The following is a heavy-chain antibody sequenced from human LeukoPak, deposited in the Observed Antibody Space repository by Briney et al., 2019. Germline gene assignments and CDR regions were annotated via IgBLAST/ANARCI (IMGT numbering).Heavy chain of an antibody. D-gene: IGHD6-13*01. V-gene: IGHV3-23*01. CDR1: GFTFSSYA. Sequence: GGSLRLSCAASGFTFSSYAMNWARQAPGKGLEWVSSISGSGGRTYYADSVKGRFTISRDNSKNTLYLQMNSLRAEDTAVYYCAKVGYSSSWAYYYYYMDVWGKGTTVTISS. J-gene: IGHJ6*03. CDR3: AKVGYSSSWAYYYYYMDV. CDR2: ISGSGGRT.